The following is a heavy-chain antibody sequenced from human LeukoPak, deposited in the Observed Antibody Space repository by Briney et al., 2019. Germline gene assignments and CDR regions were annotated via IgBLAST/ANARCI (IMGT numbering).Heavy chain of an antibody. CDR2: IYYSGYT. CDR3: ASQHGFSYDIDN. D-gene: IGHD5-18*01. Sequence: SETLSLTCTVSDGSISSYYWSWIRQPPGKGLEWIGYIYYSGYTNYNPSLQSRVTISVDPSKNQFSLKLSSVTAADTAVYYCASQHGFSYDIDNWGQGTLVTVSS. CDR1: DGSISSYY. V-gene: IGHV4-59*01. J-gene: IGHJ4*02.